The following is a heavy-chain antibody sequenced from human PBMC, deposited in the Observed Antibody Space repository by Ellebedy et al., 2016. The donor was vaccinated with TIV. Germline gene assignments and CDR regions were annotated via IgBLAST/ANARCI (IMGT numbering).Heavy chain of an antibody. J-gene: IGHJ6*02. D-gene: IGHD3-10*01. CDR3: GRAYSPAYYGSGSSHNNHYYYGMDV. CDR2: IDSDGSDT. V-gene: IGHV3-74*01. Sequence: GESLKISCAASGFTFSYYWMHWVRQAPGKGLVWVSRIDSDGSDTRHADSVQGRFTISRDNAKSTMYLQMNSLRAEDTAVYYCGRAYSPAYYGSGSSHNNHYYYGMDVWGQGTTVTVS. CDR1: GFTFSYYW.